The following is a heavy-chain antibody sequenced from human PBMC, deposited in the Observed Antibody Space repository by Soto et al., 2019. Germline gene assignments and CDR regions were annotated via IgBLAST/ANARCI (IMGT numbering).Heavy chain of an antibody. CDR1: GGSFSDYY. V-gene: IGHV4-34*01. CDR3: ARLSGSSYYTVAY. CDR2: INHSGSF. D-gene: IGHD2-15*01. J-gene: IGHJ4*02. Sequence: SETLSLTCAVYGGSFSDYYWSWIRQPPGKGLEWIGEINHSGSFNYNPSLKSRVTISVDTPKNQFSLKLSSMTAADTAVYYCARLSGSSYYTVAYWGQGILVTVSS.